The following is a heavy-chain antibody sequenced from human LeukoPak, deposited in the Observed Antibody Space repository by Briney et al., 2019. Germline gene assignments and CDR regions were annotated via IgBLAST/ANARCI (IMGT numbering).Heavy chain of an antibody. Sequence: ASVKVSCKASGYTFSSYAMNWVRQAPGQGLEWMGWINTNTGNPTYAQGFTGRFVFSLDTSVSTAYLQISSLQAEDTAVYYCARSNNDGDYLGVGFDYWGQGTLVTVSS. D-gene: IGHD4-17*01. V-gene: IGHV7-4-1*02. J-gene: IGHJ4*02. CDR3: ARSNNDGDYLGVGFDY. CDR2: INTNTGNP. CDR1: GYTFSSYA.